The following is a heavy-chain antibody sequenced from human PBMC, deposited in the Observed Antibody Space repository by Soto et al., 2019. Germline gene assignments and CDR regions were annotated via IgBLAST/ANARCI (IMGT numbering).Heavy chain of an antibody. D-gene: IGHD3-22*01. Sequence: SETLSLTCTVSGYSISSGYYWGWIRQPPGKGLEWIGSIYHSGSTYYNPSLKSRVTISVDTSKNKFSLKLSSVTAADAAVYYCARVVTHYYDSSGYYYFDYWGQGTLVTVSS. CDR3: ARVVTHYYDSSGYYYFDY. J-gene: IGHJ4*02. V-gene: IGHV4-38-2*02. CDR1: GYSISSGYY. CDR2: IYHSGST.